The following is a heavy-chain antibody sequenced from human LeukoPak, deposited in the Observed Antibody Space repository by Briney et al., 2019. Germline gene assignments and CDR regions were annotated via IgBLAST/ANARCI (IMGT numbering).Heavy chain of an antibody. D-gene: IGHD3-22*01. J-gene: IGHJ4*02. Sequence: PSETLSLTCTVSGGSISSYYWSWIRQPAGKGLEWIGRIYTSGSTNYNPSLKSRVTISVDTSKNQFSLKLSSVTAADTAVYYCARSRSGYYKTALDYWGQGTLVTVSS. V-gene: IGHV4-4*07. CDR3: ARSRSGYYKTALDY. CDR2: IYTSGST. CDR1: GGSISSYY.